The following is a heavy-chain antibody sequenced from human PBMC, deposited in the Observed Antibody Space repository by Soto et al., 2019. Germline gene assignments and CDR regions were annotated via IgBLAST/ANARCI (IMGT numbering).Heavy chain of an antibody. J-gene: IGHJ5*02. CDR2: VNHDGSET. V-gene: IGHV3-7*03. CDR1: GFSFSTYW. CDR3: ARDNWRLFDR. D-gene: IGHD1-20*01. Sequence: GGSLRLSCAASGFSFSTYWMNWVRQAPGKGLEWVATVNHDGSETYYVDSVEDRFTISRDNGKNSLYLQMNRLRVEDTAVYYCARDNWRLFDRWGQGTLVTVSS.